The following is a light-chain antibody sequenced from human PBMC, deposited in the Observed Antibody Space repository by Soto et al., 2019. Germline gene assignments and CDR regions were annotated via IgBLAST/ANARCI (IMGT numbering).Light chain of an antibody. Sequence: EIVMTQSPVTLSVSPGDRATLSCRASQSVGINLAWYQQKPGQAPRLLIYGASNRATGIPDRFSGSGSGTDFTLTISSLEPEDFAVYYCQQYGTSPITFGQGTRLEI. CDR2: GAS. CDR3: QQYGTSPIT. J-gene: IGKJ5*01. V-gene: IGKV3-20*01. CDR1: QSVGIN.